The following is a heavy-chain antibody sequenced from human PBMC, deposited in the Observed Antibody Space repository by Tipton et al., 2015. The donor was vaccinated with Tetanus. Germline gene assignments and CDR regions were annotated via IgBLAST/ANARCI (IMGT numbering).Heavy chain of an antibody. CDR3: ARESVVAANHYCYYGMDV. CDR2: INHSGST. V-gene: IGHV4-34*01. CDR1: GGSISSYY. D-gene: IGHD2-15*01. J-gene: IGHJ6*02. Sequence: TLSLTCTVSGGSISSYYWSWIRQPPGKGLEWIGEINHSGSTNYNPSLKSRVTISVDTSKNQFSLKLSSVTAADTAVYYCARESVVAANHYCYYGMDVWGQGTTVTVSS.